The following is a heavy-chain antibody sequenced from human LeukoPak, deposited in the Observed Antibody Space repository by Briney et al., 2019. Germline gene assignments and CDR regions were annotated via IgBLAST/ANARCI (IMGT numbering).Heavy chain of an antibody. J-gene: IGHJ4*02. CDR1: GLSFSSAW. V-gene: IGHV3-15*01. CDR3: RLVVTPQGLDS. CDR2: TRSKTDGGTT. Sequence: GGSLRLSCAASGLSFSSAWMNWVRQAPGKGLEWVGLTRSKTDGGTTDYAAPVRGRFTISRDDIQNTMYLQMNSLKTEDTAVYYCRLVVTPQGLDSWGQGTLVTVSS. D-gene: IGHD3-22*01.